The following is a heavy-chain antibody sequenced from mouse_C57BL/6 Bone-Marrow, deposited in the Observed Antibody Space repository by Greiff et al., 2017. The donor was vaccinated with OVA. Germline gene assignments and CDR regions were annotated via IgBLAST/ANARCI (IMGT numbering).Heavy chain of an antibody. CDR2: IYPGDGDT. Sequence: VQLQQSGPELVKPGASVKISCKASGYAFSSSWMNWVKQRPGKGLEWIGRIYPGDGDTNYNGKFKGKATLTADKSSSTAYMQLSSLTSEDSAVYFCAGGDGYLYAMDYWGQGTSVTVSS. V-gene: IGHV1-82*01. CDR3: AGGDGYLYAMDY. D-gene: IGHD2-3*01. J-gene: IGHJ4*01. CDR1: GYAFSSSW.